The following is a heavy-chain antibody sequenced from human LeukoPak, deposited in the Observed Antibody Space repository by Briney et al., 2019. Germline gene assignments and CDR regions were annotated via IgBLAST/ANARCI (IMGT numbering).Heavy chain of an antibody. D-gene: IGHD6-19*01. Sequence: GGSLRLSCAASGFTFGSYSMYWVRQAPGKGLEWVSGISGSGGNTFYADSVKGRFTIYRDNTENTVYLQMNSLRADDTAVYYCAKTTAGYSSGRYPGWPVDYWGQGTLVTVSS. CDR1: GFTFGSYS. J-gene: IGHJ4*02. CDR2: ISGSGGNT. V-gene: IGHV3-23*01. CDR3: AKTTAGYSSGRYPGWPVDY.